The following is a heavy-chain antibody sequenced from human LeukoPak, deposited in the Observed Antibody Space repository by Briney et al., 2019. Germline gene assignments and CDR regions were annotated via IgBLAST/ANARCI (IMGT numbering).Heavy chain of an antibody. CDR3: AKDASNYDILTGSNYFDY. V-gene: IGHV3-53*01. Sequence: PGGSLRLSCAASGFTVSNNYVSWVRQAPGKGLEWVSVIYRGGSTYYADSVKGRFTISRDNSKNTLYLQMNSLRAEDTAVYYCAKDASNYDILTGSNYFDYWGQGTLVTVSS. CDR2: IYRGGST. D-gene: IGHD3-9*01. J-gene: IGHJ4*02. CDR1: GFTVSNNY.